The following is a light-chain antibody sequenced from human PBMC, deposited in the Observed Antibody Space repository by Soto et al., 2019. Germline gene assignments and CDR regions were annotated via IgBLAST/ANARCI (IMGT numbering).Light chain of an antibody. V-gene: IGLV2-8*01. CDR1: SSDVGGYNY. CDR2: EVS. CDR3: SSYSGSSNWV. Sequence: QSALTQPPSAYGSPGQSVAISCTGTSSDVGGYNYVSWYQHHPGKAPKLMIYEVSRRPSGVSDRFSGSKSGNTASLTVSGLQAEDEADYYCSSYSGSSNWVFGGGTKLTVL. J-gene: IGLJ3*02.